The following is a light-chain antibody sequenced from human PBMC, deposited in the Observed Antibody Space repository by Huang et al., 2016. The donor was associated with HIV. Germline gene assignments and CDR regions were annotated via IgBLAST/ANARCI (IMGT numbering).Light chain of an antibody. Sequence: EIVMTQSPATLSVSPGERATLSCRASQSVAKHFAWYQQKPGQAPRLLIYGASTRATGIPARFSGSGSGTEFTLTNSSLQSEDFAVYYCHHYSNWPPTWTFGQGTKVEIK. V-gene: IGKV3-15*01. CDR3: HHYSNWPPTWT. J-gene: IGKJ1*01. CDR2: GAS. CDR1: QSVAKH.